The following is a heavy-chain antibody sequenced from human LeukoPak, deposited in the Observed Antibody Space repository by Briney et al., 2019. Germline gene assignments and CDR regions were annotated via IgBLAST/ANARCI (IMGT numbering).Heavy chain of an antibody. J-gene: IGHJ6*04. D-gene: IGHD3-16*01. CDR2: ISAYNGNT. Sequence: ASVTVSCMASGYTFTSYGISWVRQAPGQGLEWMGWISAYNGNTNYAQKLQGRVTMTTDTSTSTAYMELRSLRSDDTAVYYCARAFGAMAKIYGMDVWGKGTTVTVSS. V-gene: IGHV1-18*04. CDR1: GYTFTSYG. CDR3: ARAFGAMAKIYGMDV.